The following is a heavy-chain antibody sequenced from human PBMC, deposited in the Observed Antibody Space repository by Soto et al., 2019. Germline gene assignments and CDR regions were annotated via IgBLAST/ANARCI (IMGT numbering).Heavy chain of an antibody. CDR2: IWYDGSNK. CDR1: GFTFSGYG. V-gene: IGHV3-33*01. Sequence: QVQLVESGGGVVQPGRSLRLSCAASGFTFSGYGMHWVRQAPGKGLEWVAVIWYDGSNKYYADSVKGRFTISRDNSKNTLYLQMNSLRAEDTAVYYCARWDDYGEGSFDYWGQGTLVTVSS. J-gene: IGHJ4*02. CDR3: ARWDDYGEGSFDY. D-gene: IGHD4-17*01.